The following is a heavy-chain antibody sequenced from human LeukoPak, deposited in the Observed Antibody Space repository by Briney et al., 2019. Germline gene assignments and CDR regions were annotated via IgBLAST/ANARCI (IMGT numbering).Heavy chain of an antibody. CDR1: GGSISSYY. Sequence: SETLSLTCTVSGGSISSYYWSWIRQPAGKGLEWIGRIYTSGSTNYNPSLKSRVTMSVDTSKNQFSLKLSSVTAADTAVYYCARERAGLGIGWYYFDYWGQGTLVTVSS. D-gene: IGHD7-27*01. CDR3: ARERAGLGIGWYYFDY. CDR2: IYTSGST. V-gene: IGHV4-4*07. J-gene: IGHJ4*02.